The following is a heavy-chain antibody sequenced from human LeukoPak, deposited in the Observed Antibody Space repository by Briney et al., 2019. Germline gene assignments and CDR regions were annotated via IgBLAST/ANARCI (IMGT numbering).Heavy chain of an antibody. J-gene: IGHJ4*02. CDR3: ARDTPTVTTYLV. V-gene: IGHV1-2*02. CDR2: INPNSGGT. D-gene: IGHD4-17*01. CDR1: GYTFTGYY. Sequence: ASVKVSCKASGYTFTGYYMYWVRQAPGQGLEWMGWINPNSGGTNYAQKFQGRVTMTRDTSISTAYMELSRLRSDDTAVYYCARDTPTVTTYLVWGQGTLVTVSS.